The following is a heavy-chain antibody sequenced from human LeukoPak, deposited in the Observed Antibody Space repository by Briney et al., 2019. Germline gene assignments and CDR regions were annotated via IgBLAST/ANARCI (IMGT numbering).Heavy chain of an antibody. Sequence: SETLSLTCAVYGGSFSGYYGSWIRQPPGKGLEWFGEINQSGSTNYNPSLKSRVSISVDTSKNKYALKLRSVTAADKGGYYFARGEQLWSDRGFGYWGQGTLVTVSS. CDR3: ARGEQLWSDRGFGY. CDR1: GGSFSGYY. J-gene: IGHJ4*02. CDR2: INQSGST. V-gene: IGHV4-34*01. D-gene: IGHD5-18*01.